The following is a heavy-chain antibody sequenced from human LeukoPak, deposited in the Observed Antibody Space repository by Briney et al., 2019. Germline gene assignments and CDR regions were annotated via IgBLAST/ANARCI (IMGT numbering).Heavy chain of an antibody. Sequence: PGGSLRPSCAASGFTFSSYSMNWVRQAPGKGLEWVSSIGSSSSYIYYADSVKGRFTISRDNAKNSLYLQMNSLRAEDTAVYYCARDRGSGWYVNWFDPWGQGTLVTVSS. V-gene: IGHV3-21*01. D-gene: IGHD6-19*01. CDR2: IGSSSSYI. CDR3: ARDRGSGWYVNWFDP. J-gene: IGHJ5*02. CDR1: GFTFSSYS.